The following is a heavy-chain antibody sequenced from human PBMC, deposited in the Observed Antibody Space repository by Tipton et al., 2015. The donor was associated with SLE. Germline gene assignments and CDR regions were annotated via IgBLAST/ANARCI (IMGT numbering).Heavy chain of an antibody. CDR1: GFTFSSYA. J-gene: IGHJ4*02. Sequence: SLRLFCAASGFTFSSYAMSWVRQAPGKGLEWVANIKKDGSEKDYVDSVKGRFTISRDNAKNSLYLQMNSLRVEDTAVYYCASSFYCGGDCYPYYFDYWGQGTLVTVSS. V-gene: IGHV3-7*01. CDR2: IKKDGSEK. CDR3: ASSFYCGGDCYPYYFDY. D-gene: IGHD2-21*01.